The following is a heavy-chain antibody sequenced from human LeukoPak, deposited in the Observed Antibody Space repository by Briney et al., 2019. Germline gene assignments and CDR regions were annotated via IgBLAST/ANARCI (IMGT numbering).Heavy chain of an antibody. Sequence: GGSLRLSCAASGFTVSSNYMTWVRQAPGKGLEWVSVIYSGGSTYYGGSVKGRFTISRDNAKNSLYLQMNSLRAEDTAVYYCAREDGGNYFDYWGQGTLVTVSS. D-gene: IGHD4-23*01. CDR1: GFTVSSNY. CDR2: IYSGGST. CDR3: AREDGGNYFDY. V-gene: IGHV3-53*01. J-gene: IGHJ4*02.